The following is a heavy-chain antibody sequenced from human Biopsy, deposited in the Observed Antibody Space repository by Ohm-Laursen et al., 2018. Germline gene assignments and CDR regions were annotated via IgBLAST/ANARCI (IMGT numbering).Heavy chain of an antibody. CDR2: MHNSGST. CDR3: ARDYSWDY. J-gene: IGHJ4*02. D-gene: IGHD2-15*01. CDR1: GDSISSSNFY. Sequence: TLSLTCIVSGDSISSSNFYWAWIRQPPGKGLEWIGSMHNSGSTYYNPSLKSRVTISIDASKNQFSLKLTSVTAAGTAVYYCARDYSWDYWGQGILVTVSS. V-gene: IGHV4-39*02.